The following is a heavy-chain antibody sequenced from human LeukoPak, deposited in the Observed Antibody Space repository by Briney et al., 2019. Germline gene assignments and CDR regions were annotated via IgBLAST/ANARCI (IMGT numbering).Heavy chain of an antibody. CDR1: GGSISSGDYY. CDR3: ARGPLYYYDSSGYGSWYYYYGMDV. Sequence: SETLSLTCTVSGGSISSGDYYWSWIRQPPGKGPEWIGYIYYSGSTYYNPSLKSRVTISVDTSKNQFSLKLSSVTAADTAVYYCARGPLYYYDSSGYGSWYYYYGMDVWGQGTTVTVSS. V-gene: IGHV4-30-4*01. CDR2: IYYSGST. D-gene: IGHD3-22*01. J-gene: IGHJ6*02.